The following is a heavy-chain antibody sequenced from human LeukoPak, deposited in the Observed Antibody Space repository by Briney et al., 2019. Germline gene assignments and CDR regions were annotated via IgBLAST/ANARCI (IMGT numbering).Heavy chain of an antibody. CDR3: ATAGKYRFDN. D-gene: IGHD6-19*01. J-gene: IGHJ5*02. V-gene: IGHV3-74*01. CDR2: MNTDGSTI. CDR1: GFIFSNYW. Sequence: GGSLTLSCAASGFIFSNYWMHWVRQAPGEELVWVSRMNTDGSTINYGDYVKCRFTISRENAKNTLYLQMNSLTTEDTAVYYCATAGKYRFDNWGQGILVTVSS.